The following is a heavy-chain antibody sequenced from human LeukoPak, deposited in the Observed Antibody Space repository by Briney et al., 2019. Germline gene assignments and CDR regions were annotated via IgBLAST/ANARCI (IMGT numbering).Heavy chain of an antibody. CDR3: ATYSSLNRREFQY. J-gene: IGHJ1*01. CDR1: GFTFSNYW. V-gene: IGHV3-7*01. D-gene: IGHD3-22*01. Sequence: GGSLRLSCEGAGFTFSNYWMGWVRQAPGKGRQWVANIKTDGSEKYYVDSVKGRFTISRDNAKNSLYLQMTALRAEDTAVYYCATYSSLNRREFQYWGQGTLLTVSS. CDR2: IKTDGSEK.